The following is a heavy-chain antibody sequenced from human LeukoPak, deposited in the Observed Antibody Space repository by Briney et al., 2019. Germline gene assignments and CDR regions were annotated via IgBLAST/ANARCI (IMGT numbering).Heavy chain of an antibody. CDR2: ISYDGSNK. CDR1: GFTFSSYG. J-gene: IGHJ3*02. D-gene: IGHD4-17*01. V-gene: IGHV3-30*18. Sequence: PGGFLRLSCAASGFTFSSYGMHWVRQAPGKGLEWVAVISYDGSNKYYADSVKGRFTISRDNSKNTLYLQMNSLRAEDTAVYYCAKDISDYGDYDVSAFDIWGQGTMVTVSS. CDR3: AKDISDYGDYDVSAFDI.